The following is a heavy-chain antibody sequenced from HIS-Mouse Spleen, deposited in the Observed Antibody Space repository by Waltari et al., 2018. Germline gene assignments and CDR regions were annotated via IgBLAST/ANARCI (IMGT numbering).Heavy chain of an antibody. D-gene: IGHD2-2*01. Sequence: QVQLVQSGAEVKKPGASVKVSCKASGYTFTSYDINWVRQATGKGLEWMGWRNPNSGNTGYAQKFQGRVTMTRNTSRSTAYMELSSLRSEDTAVYYCVSNRPEFDYWGQGTLVTVSS. CDR2: RNPNSGNT. CDR1: GYTFTSYD. CDR3: VSNRPEFDY. V-gene: IGHV1-8*01. J-gene: IGHJ4*02.